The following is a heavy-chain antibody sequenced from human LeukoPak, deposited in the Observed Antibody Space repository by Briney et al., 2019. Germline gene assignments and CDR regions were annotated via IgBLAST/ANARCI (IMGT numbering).Heavy chain of an antibody. CDR1: GGTFSSYA. D-gene: IGHD7-27*01. CDR3: ARDKPGEGAFDI. V-gene: IGHV1-8*02. CDR2: MTPDSGNT. Sequence: ASVKVSCKASGGTFSSYAISWVRQAPGQGLEWMGWMTPDSGNTGYAQKFQGRVTMTRDTSTRTAYMELSSLRSEDTAVYYCARDKPGEGAFDIWGQGTRVTVSS. J-gene: IGHJ3*02.